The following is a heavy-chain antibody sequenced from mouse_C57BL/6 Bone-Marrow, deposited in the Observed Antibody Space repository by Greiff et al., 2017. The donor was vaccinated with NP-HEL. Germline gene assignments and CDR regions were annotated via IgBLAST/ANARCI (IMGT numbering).Heavy chain of an antibody. CDR1: GFTFSDYG. CDR3: ARGGYYTSFAY. D-gene: IGHD2-3*01. CDR2: ISSGSSTI. V-gene: IGHV5-17*01. J-gene: IGHJ3*01. Sequence: EVKLVESGGGLVKPGGSLKLSCAASGFTFSDYGMHWVRQAPEKGLEWVAYISSGSSTIYYADTVKGRFTISRDNAKNTMFLQMTSLRSEDTAMYDCARGGYYTSFAYWGQGTLVTVSA.